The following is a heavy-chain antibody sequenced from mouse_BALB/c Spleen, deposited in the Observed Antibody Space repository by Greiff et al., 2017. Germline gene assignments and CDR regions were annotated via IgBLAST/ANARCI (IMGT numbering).Heavy chain of an antibody. CDR2: ISYSGST. CDR3: ASYYGSRAWFAY. D-gene: IGHD1-1*01. J-gene: IGHJ3*01. V-gene: IGHV3-8*02. Sequence: EVMLVESGPSLVKPSQTLSLTCSVTGDSITSGYWNWIRKFPGNKLEYMGYISYSGSTYYNPSLKSRISITRDTSKNQYYLQLNSVTTEDTATYYCASYYGSRAWFAYWGQGTLVTVSA. CDR1: GDSITSGY.